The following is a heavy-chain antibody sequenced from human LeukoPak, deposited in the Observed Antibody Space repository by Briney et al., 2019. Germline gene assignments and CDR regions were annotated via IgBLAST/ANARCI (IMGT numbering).Heavy chain of an antibody. V-gene: IGHV3-23*01. CDR3: AKLTRIAARDY. Sequence: GGSLRLSCAASGFTFSDYYMSWFRQAPGKGLEWVSAISGSGGSTYYADSVKGRFTISRDNSKNTLYLQMNSLRAEDTAVYYCAKLTRIAARDYWGQGTLVTVSS. CDR2: ISGSGGST. J-gene: IGHJ4*02. CDR1: GFTFSDYY. D-gene: IGHD6-6*01.